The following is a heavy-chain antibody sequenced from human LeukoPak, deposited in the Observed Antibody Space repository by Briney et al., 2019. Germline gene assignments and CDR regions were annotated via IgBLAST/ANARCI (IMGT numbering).Heavy chain of an antibody. D-gene: IGHD1-26*01. Sequence: SETLSLTCTVSGGSISSGGYYWSWIRQPPGEGLEWIGYIYHSGSTYYNPSLKSRVTISVDTSRNQFSLKLSSVTAADTAVYYCARLRVSGSLYYLDYWGQGTLVIVSS. V-gene: IGHV4-30-2*01. CDR3: ARLRVSGSLYYLDY. CDR1: GGSISSGGYY. J-gene: IGHJ4*02. CDR2: IYHSGST.